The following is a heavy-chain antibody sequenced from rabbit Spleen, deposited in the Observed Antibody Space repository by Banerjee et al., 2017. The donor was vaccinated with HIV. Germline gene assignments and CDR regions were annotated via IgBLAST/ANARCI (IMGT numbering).Heavy chain of an antibody. Sequence: QEQLEESGGGLVKPEGSLTLTCKASGFSFNDRDVMCWVRQAPGKGLEWIACINTATGKAVYASWAKGRFTISKTSSNTVTLQMTSLTAADTATCFCARDLVGVIGWNFNLWGQGTLVTVS. D-gene: IGHD1-1*01. CDR3: ARDLVGVIGWNFNL. J-gene: IGHJ4*01. CDR1: GFSFNDRDV. CDR2: INTATGKA. V-gene: IGHV1S45*01.